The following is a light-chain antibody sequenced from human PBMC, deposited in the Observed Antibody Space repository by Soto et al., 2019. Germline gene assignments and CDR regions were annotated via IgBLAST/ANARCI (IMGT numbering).Light chain of an antibody. J-gene: IGKJ2*01. V-gene: IGKV3-20*01. CDR2: AAS. Sequence: EIVLTQSPGTLSLSPGERATLSCRASQSVSRNYLAWYQQKPGQPPRLLIYAASSRSSGIPDRFSGSGSGTDFPLTISRLESEDFALYYFQHYGGSSSFGQGTKLEIK. CDR3: QHYGGSSS. CDR1: QSVSRNY.